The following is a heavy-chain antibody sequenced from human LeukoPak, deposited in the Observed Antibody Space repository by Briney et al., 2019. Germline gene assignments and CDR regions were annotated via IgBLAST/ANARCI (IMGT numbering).Heavy chain of an antibody. J-gene: IGHJ5*02. CDR1: DGSFSGYY. Sequence: PSETLSLTCGVYDGSFSGYYWSWIRQPPGKGLEWTGEINHSGSTNYNPSLKSRVTVSVDTSKNQFSLKLGSVTAADTAVYYCVRGLGYSYGSVRWFDPWGQGTLVTVSS. D-gene: IGHD5-18*01. V-gene: IGHV4-34*01. CDR3: VRGLGYSYGSVRWFDP. CDR2: INHSGST.